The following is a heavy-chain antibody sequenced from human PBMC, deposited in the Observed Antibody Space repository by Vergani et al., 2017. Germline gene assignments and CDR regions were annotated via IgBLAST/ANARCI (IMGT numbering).Heavy chain of an antibody. V-gene: IGHV3-48*01. CDR3: ARGEEMSGAHNYYDGPFDY. J-gene: IGHJ4*02. CDR1: GFTFSSYS. Sequence: EVQLVESGGGLVQPGGSLRLSCAASGFTFSSYSMNWVRQAPGKGLEWVSYISSSSTIYYADSVKGRFTISRDNAKNSLYLQRNSLRAEDTAVYYCARGEEMSGAHNYYDGPFDYWGQGTLVTVSS. D-gene: IGHD3-22*01. CDR2: ISSSSTI.